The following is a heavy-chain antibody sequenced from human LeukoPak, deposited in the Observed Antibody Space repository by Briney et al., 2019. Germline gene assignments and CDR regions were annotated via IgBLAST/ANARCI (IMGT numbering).Heavy chain of an antibody. D-gene: IGHD2-21*02. J-gene: IGHJ4*02. V-gene: IGHV3-23*01. CDR1: GFTFSSYA. CDR3: AKDQAYCGGDCYPEVFDY. CDR2: IGASGGST. Sequence: GGSLRLSCATSGFTFSSYAMSWVRQAPGKGLEWVSGIGASGGSTYYADSVKGRFTISRDNSKNTLYLQMNSLRAEDTAIYYCAKDQAYCGGDCYPEVFDYWGRGTLVTVSS.